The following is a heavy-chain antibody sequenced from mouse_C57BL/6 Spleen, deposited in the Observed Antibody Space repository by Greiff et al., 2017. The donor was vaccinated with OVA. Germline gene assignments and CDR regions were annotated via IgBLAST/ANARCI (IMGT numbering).Heavy chain of an antibody. CDR1: GYTFTSYW. CDR2: IDPSDSYT. Sequence: VQLQQSGAELVKPGASVKLSCKASGYTFTSYWMQWVKQRPGQGLEWIGEIDPSDSYTNYNQKFKGKATLTVDTSSSTAYMQLSSLTSEDSAVYYCASLMYYYGSPLYDVWGTGTTVTVSS. CDR3: ASLMYYYGSPLYDV. V-gene: IGHV1-50*01. D-gene: IGHD1-1*01. J-gene: IGHJ1*03.